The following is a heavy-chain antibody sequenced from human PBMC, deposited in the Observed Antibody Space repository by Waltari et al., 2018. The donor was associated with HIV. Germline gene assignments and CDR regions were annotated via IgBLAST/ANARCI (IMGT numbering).Heavy chain of an antibody. CDR1: GGSFSGYR. D-gene: IGHD5-12*01. CDR3: AREEVVRGYRFGNVVPVREHYFQY. J-gene: IGHJ4*02. Sequence: QVQLHQWGAGLLNASETLSLTCAVYGGSFSGYRWTWISQPPGKGLEWVGEITDGGSTNSNPSLKSRVTLSADTSKRQFSLNLTSVTAADTAIYYCAREEVVRGYRFGNVVPVREHYFQYWGQGTLVTVSS. CDR2: ITDGGST. V-gene: IGHV4-34*01.